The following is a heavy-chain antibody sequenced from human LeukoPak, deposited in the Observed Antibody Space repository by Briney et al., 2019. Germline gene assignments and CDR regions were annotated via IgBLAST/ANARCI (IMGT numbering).Heavy chain of an antibody. J-gene: IGHJ4*02. CDR3: AREIWSNDYVWGSYRYYSDY. CDR1: GGSISSYY. CDR2: IYTSGST. V-gene: IGHV4-4*07. D-gene: IGHD3-16*02. Sequence: SETLSLTCTVSGGSISSYYWSWIRQPAGKGLEWIGRIYTSGSTNYNPSLKSRVTMSVDTSKNQFSLKLSSVTAADTAVYYCAREIWSNDYVWGSYRYYSDYWGQGTLVTVSS.